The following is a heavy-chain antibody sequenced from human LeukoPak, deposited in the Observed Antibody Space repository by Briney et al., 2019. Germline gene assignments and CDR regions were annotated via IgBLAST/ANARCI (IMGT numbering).Heavy chain of an antibody. J-gene: IGHJ3*02. CDR2: ISSSGTYM. CDR3: ARNLGDAFDI. V-gene: IGHV3-21*01. CDR1: TFTFSSYN. Sequence: GGSLRLSCAASTFTFSSYNMNWVRQAPGKGLEWVSSISSSGTYMYYRDSVKGRFTISRDNAENSLYLEMNSLRVEDTAIYYCARNLGDAFDIWGQGTMVTVSS.